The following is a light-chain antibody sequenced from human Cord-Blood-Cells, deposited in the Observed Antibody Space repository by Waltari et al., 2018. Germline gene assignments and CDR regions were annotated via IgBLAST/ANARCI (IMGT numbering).Light chain of an antibody. CDR1: QSISSY. J-gene: IGKJ4*01. CDR2: SAS. CDR3: KQSYSTPLT. V-gene: IGKV1-39*01. Sequence: DIQMTQSPSSLSASVGDRVTITCRASQSISSYLNWYQQKPGKAPKLLIYSASSLQSGVPSRFSGSGSGTDFTLTISSLSPEDFATYYCKQSYSTPLTFGGGTKVEIK.